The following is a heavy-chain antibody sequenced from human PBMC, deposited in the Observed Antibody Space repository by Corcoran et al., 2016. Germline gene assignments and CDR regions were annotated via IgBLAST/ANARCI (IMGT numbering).Heavy chain of an antibody. Sequence: QLPLQVSGPVLGKPSEILSLTCTVSGGSIISSRYYWGWICPPPGKGLEWIGRIYYSGTSYYNPSLKSRVTISVDTSKNQFSLKLSSVTDADTVVDYRARGQAELVAFDIWGQGTLVTVSS. J-gene: IGHJ3*02. CDR3: ARGQAELVAFDI. CDR2: IYYSGTS. CDR1: GGSIISSRYY. D-gene: IGHD3-3*02. V-gene: IGHV4-39*07.